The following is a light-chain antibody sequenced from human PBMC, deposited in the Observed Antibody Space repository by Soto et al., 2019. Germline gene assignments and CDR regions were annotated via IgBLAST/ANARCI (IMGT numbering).Light chain of an antibody. Sequence: QPVLTQPPSASGAPGQTVNISCSGSSSNLGSNYVYWYQQLPGAAPKLLIYGNNQRPSGVPDRFSGSKSGTSGSLAISGLRSEDEADYYCAAWDDSLSGPVLGGGTKLTVL. V-gene: IGLV1-47*01. CDR2: GNN. J-gene: IGLJ3*02. CDR3: AAWDDSLSGPV. CDR1: SSNLGSNY.